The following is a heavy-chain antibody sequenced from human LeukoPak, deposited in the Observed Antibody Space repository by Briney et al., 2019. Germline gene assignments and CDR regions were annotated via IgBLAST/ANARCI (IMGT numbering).Heavy chain of an antibody. Sequence: PGGSLRLSCAASGLTFSSYWMRWVRQAPGKGLDWVANIKQEGSEKYYVDSVKGRFTISRDNAKNSLYLQMNSLRAEDTAVYYCARGGSLHCSSTSCEFDYWGQGTLVTVSS. CDR2: IKQEGSEK. D-gene: IGHD2-2*01. CDR3: ARGGSLHCSSTSCEFDY. J-gene: IGHJ4*02. CDR1: GLTFSSYW. V-gene: IGHV3-7*01.